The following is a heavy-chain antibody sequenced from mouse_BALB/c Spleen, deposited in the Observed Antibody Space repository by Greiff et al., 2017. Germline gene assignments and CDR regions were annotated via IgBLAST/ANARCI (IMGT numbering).Heavy chain of an antibody. CDR3: ARGCYGNGMDY. V-gene: IGHV1-20*02. CDR1: GYSFTGYF. J-gene: IGHJ3*01. D-gene: IGHD1-1*01. CDR2: INPYNGDT. Sequence: VQLQQSGPELVKPGASVKISCKASGYSFTGYFMNWVMQSHGKSLEWIGRINPYNGDTYYNQKFKGKATLTVDKSSSTAHMELRSLASEDSAVYYCARGCYGNGMDYWGQGTLVTVSA.